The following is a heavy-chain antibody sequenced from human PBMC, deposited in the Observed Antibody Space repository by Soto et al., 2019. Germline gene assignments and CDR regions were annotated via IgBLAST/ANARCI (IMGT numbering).Heavy chain of an antibody. CDR2: ISAYNGNT. J-gene: IGHJ4*02. CDR3: ARREVGTTLDFDY. V-gene: IGHV1-18*01. CDR1: GYTFSSYG. D-gene: IGHD1-26*01. Sequence: QVQLVQSGAEVKKPGASVKVSCKASGYTFSSYGISWVRQAPGQGLEWMGWISAYNGNTMYAQKVQGRVTMTTDTSTSTAYTELRSLRSDDTAAYYCARREVGTTLDFDYWGQGTLVTVSS.